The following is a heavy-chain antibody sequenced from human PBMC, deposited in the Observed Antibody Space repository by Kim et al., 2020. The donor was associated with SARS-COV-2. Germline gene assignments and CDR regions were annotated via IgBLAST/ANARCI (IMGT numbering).Heavy chain of an antibody. CDR3: ARGRSIAAAPDY. J-gene: IGHJ4*02. V-gene: IGHV1-8*01. CDR1: GYTFTSYD. CDR2: MNPNSGNT. Sequence: ASVKVSCKASGYTFTSYDINWVRQATGQGLEWMGWMNPNSGNTGYAQKFQGRVTMTRNTSISTAYMELSSLRSEDTAVYYCARGRSIAAAPDYWGQGTLVTVSS. D-gene: IGHD6-13*01.